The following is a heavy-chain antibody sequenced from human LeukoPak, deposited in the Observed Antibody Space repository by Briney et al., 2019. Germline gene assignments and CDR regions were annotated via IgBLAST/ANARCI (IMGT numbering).Heavy chain of an antibody. CDR3: ARDRAPLSIAVAGTSDY. Sequence: GGSLRLSCAASGFTFSSYSMNWVRQAPGKGLEWVSYISSSSSTIYYADSVKGRFTISRDNSKNTLYLQMNSLRAEDTAVYYCARDRAPLSIAVAGTSDYWGQGTLVTVSS. V-gene: IGHV3-48*01. D-gene: IGHD6-19*01. CDR2: ISSSSSTI. CDR1: GFTFSSYS. J-gene: IGHJ4*02.